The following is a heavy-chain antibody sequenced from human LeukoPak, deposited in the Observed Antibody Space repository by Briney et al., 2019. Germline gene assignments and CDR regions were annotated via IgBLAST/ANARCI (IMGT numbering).Heavy chain of an antibody. CDR1: GGSFSGYY. Sequence: SETLSLTSAVYGGSFSGYYWSWIRQPPGKGLEWIGEINHSGSTNYNPSLKSRVTISVDTSKNQFSLKLSSVTAADTAVYYCARGLIAEQWLWHYFDYWGQGTLVTVSS. CDR3: ARGLIAEQWLWHYFDY. V-gene: IGHV4-34*01. D-gene: IGHD6-19*01. CDR2: INHSGST. J-gene: IGHJ4*02.